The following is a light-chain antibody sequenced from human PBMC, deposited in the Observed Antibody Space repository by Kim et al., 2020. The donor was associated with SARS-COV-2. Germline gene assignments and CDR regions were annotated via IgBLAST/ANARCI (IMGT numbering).Light chain of an antibody. CDR1: QSISNY. CDR2: AAS. CDR3: QQSYSVPYT. Sequence: SASMGYRVTITCRARQSISNYLNWYQQKPGKAPKLLIYAASKLQSGVPSRFSGSESGTDFTLTISTLQPEDFATYFCQQSYSVPYTFGQGTKLEI. J-gene: IGKJ2*01. V-gene: IGKV1-39*01.